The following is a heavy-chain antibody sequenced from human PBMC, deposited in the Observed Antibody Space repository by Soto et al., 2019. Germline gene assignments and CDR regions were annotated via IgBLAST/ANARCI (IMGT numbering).Heavy chain of an antibody. Sequence: SETLSLTCAVYGGSFSGYYWTWIRQPPGQWLEWVGEIGHSGSATYSPSLKSLVTISVDTSNNQFSLRLRSVTAADTAVYYCARGGNCIVSSCPLGSHYGMDVWGQGTTVTVSS. D-gene: IGHD2-15*01. V-gene: IGHV4-34*01. CDR3: ARGGNCIVSSCPLGSHYGMDV. CDR1: GGSFSGYY. CDR2: IGHSGSA. J-gene: IGHJ6*02.